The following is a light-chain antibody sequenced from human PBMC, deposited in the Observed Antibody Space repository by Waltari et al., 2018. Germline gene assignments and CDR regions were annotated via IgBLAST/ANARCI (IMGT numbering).Light chain of an antibody. CDR3: QQYGTTPLT. J-gene: IGKJ4*01. CDR1: QIVSSTS. Sequence: EIVLTQSPGTLSLSPGERATLSCRASQIVSSTSLAWYQLKPGQAPRLLIYGASRRAAGSPDRFSGSGSGTDFTLTISRLEPEDFAVYSCQQYGTTPLTFGGGTKVEIK. V-gene: IGKV3-20*01. CDR2: GAS.